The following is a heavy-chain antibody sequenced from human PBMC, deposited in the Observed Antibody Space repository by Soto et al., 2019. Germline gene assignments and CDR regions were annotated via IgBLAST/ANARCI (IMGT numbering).Heavy chain of an antibody. CDR3: ARDQPDSSGYYKAFDI. CDR2: ISSSSSYI. V-gene: IGHV3-21*01. Sequence: GGSLRLSCAASGFTFSSYSMNWVRQAPGKGLEWVSSISSSSSYIYYADSVKGRFTISRDNAKNSLYLQMNSLRAEDTAVYYCARDQPDSSGYYKAFDIWGQGTMVTV. CDR1: GFTFSSYS. J-gene: IGHJ3*02. D-gene: IGHD3-22*01.